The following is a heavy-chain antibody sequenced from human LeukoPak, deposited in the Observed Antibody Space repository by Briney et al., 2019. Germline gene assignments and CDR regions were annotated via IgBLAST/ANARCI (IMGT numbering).Heavy chain of an antibody. CDR2: ISSSSSYI. CDR3: ARDWVGYCSSTSCRFDY. V-gene: IGHV3-21*01. J-gene: IGHJ4*02. CDR1: GFTFSSYS. D-gene: IGHD2-2*01. Sequence: GGSLRLSWAASGFTFSSYSMKWVRQAPGKGLEWVSSISSSSSYIYYADSVKGRFTISRDNAKNSLYLQMNSLRAEDTAEYYCARDWVGYCSSTSCRFDYWGQGTLVTVSS.